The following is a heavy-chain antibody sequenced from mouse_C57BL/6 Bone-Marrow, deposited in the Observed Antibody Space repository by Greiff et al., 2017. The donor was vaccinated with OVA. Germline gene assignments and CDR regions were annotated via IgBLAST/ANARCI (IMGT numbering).Heavy chain of an antibody. D-gene: IGHD2-1*01. CDR1: GFSLTSYG. CDR3: ARNDGNFHFDY. Sequence: QVQLKESGPGLVQPSQSLSITCTVSGFSLTSYGVHWVRQSPGKGLEWLGVIWSGGSTDYNAAFISRLSISKDNSKSQVFFKMNSLQADDTAIYYCARNDGNFHFDYGGQGTTLTVSS. CDR2: IWSGGST. V-gene: IGHV2-2*01. J-gene: IGHJ2*01.